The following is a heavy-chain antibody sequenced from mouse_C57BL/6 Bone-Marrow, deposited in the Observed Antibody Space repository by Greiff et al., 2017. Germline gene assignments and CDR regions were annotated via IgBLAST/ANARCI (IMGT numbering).Heavy chain of an antibody. CDR1: GFTIKDDY. J-gene: IGHJ3*01. CDR3: TTPPGCYDSSYYSY. Sequence: VQLQQSGAELVRPGASVKLSCTASGFTIKDDYMHWVKQRPEQGLEWIGWIDPENGDTEYASKVQGRATITADTSSNTTYLQLSSLTSEDTGVDYCTTPPGCYDSSYYSYWGQGTLVTVSA. D-gene: IGHD1-1*01. V-gene: IGHV14-4*01. CDR2: IDPENGDT.